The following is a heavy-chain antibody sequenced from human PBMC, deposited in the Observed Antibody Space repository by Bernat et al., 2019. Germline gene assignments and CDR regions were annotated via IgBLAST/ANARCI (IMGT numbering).Heavy chain of an antibody. V-gene: IGHV3-30*09. CDR3: ARMDGAFDY. D-gene: IGHD1-26*01. Sequence: QVQLVESGGGVVQPGRSLRLSCAASGFTFSSYAMHWVRQAPGKGLEWVAVISYDGSNKYYADSVKGRFAISRDNSKNTLYLQMNSMRAEDTAVYYGARMDGAFDYWGQGTLVTVSS. CDR2: ISYDGSNK. J-gene: IGHJ4*02. CDR1: GFTFSSYA.